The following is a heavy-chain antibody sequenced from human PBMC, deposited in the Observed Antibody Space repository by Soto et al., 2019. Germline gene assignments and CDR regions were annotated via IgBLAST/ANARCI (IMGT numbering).Heavy chain of an antibody. CDR3: ARESGDWPLNWFHP. J-gene: IGHJ5*02. CDR1: GFNFSNHW. CDR2: ITSDGKSK. D-gene: IGHD2-21*02. V-gene: IGHV3-74*01. Sequence: VHLVESGGGLVQPGGSLRLSCAASGFNFSNHWMHWVRQRPGEGLVWVSRITSDGKSKAYAESVKGRFAISRDNAKNTLYLQMNGLTAEDAAVYYCARESGDWPLNWFHPWGQGTLVTVSS.